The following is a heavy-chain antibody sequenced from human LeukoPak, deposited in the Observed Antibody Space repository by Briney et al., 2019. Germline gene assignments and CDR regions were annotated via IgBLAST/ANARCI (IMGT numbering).Heavy chain of an antibody. CDR1: GGTFSSYA. CDR3: ARGSQSSSWYYNYYYYYMDV. V-gene: IGHV1-69*05. J-gene: IGHJ6*03. Sequence: GASVKVSCKASGGTFSSYAISWVRQAPRQGLEWMGGIIPIFGTANYAQKFQGRVTITTDESTSTAYMELSSLRSEDTAVYYCARGSQSSSWYYNYYYYYMDVWGKGTTVTVSS. D-gene: IGHD6-13*01. CDR2: IIPIFGTA.